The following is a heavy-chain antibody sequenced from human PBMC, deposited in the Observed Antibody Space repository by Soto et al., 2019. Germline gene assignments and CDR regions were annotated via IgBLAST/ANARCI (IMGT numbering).Heavy chain of an antibody. CDR3: ARKTGTTESLDY. Sequence: QLQLQESGPGLAKPSETLSLTCTVSGGSISSSSYYWGWIRPPPGKGLEWLGSIYYSGTTYYNPSLKSRVAVSVGTSRNQFSLGVTSVTAADTAVYYCARKTGTTESLDYWGQGTLITVSS. CDR2: IYYSGTT. D-gene: IGHD1-1*01. J-gene: IGHJ4*02. CDR1: GGSISSSSYY. V-gene: IGHV4-39*01.